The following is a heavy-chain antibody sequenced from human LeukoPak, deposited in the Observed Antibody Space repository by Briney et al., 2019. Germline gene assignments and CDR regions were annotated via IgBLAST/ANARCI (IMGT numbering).Heavy chain of an antibody. CDR2: ISSSSSYT. CDR3: ARDAPGGSYSDY. D-gene: IGHD1-26*01. V-gene: IGHV3-11*06. Sequence: SGGSLRLSCAASGFTFSDYYMSWIGQAQGRGLEWVSYISSSSSYTNYADSVKGRFTISRDNAKNSLYLQMNSLRAEDTAVYYCARDAPGGSYSDYWGQGTLVTVSS. J-gene: IGHJ4*02. CDR1: GFTFSDYY.